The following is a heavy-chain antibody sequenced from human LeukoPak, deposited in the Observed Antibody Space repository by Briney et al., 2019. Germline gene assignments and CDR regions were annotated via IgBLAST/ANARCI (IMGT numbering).Heavy chain of an antibody. Sequence: GGSLRLSCAASGFTFSSSAMSWVRQAPGKGLEWVSSISSSSSYIYYADSVKGRFTISRDNAKNSLYLQMNSLRAEDTAVYYCARAANYYDSSGYYYFDYWGQGTLVTVSS. V-gene: IGHV3-21*01. D-gene: IGHD3-22*01. CDR1: GFTFSSSA. J-gene: IGHJ4*02. CDR2: ISSSSSYI. CDR3: ARAANYYDSSGYYYFDY.